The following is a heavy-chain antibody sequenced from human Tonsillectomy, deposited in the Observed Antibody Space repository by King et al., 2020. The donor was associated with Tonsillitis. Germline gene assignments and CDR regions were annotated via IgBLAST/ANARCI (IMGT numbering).Heavy chain of an antibody. Sequence: QLVQSGAEVKKPGESLKISCKGSGYTFTNYWIAWVRQMPGKGLEWMGIIYPGDSDTKYSPSFQGQVTISADKSIRTAYLQWSSLMASDTATYYCATSDTGTLDYWGQGTLVTVSS. J-gene: IGHJ4*02. D-gene: IGHD7-27*01. V-gene: IGHV5-51*03. CDR1: GYTFTNYW. CDR3: ATSDTGTLDY. CDR2: IYPGDSDT.